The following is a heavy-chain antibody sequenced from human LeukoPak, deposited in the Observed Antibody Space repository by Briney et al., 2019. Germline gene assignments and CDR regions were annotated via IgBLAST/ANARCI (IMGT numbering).Heavy chain of an antibody. V-gene: IGHV3-30*18. Sequence: PGGSLRLSCAASGVTFSSYGMHGVRQAPGKGLEWVAVISYDGSNKYYADSVKGRFTISRDNSKNTLYLQMNSLRAEDTAVYYCAKDQSPYCGGDCYPTFDYWGQGTLVTVSS. D-gene: IGHD2-21*02. CDR1: GVTFSSYG. J-gene: IGHJ4*02. CDR3: AKDQSPYCGGDCYPTFDY. CDR2: ISYDGSNK.